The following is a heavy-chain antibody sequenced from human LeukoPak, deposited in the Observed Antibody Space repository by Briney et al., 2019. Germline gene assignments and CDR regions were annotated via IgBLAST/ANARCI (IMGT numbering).Heavy chain of an antibody. V-gene: IGHV3-74*01. CDR1: GFTFSSYW. J-gene: IGHJ4*02. Sequence: GGSLRLSCAASGFTFSSYWMHWVRQAPGKGLVWVSRINSDGSSTSYADSVKGRFTISRDNAKNTLYLQMNSLRAEDTAVYYCAREEAWDSYGYNWGQGTLVTVSS. CDR3: AREEAWDSYGYN. CDR2: INSDGSST. D-gene: IGHD5-18*01.